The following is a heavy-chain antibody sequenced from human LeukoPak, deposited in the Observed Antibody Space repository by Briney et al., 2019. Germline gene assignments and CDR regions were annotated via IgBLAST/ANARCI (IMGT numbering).Heavy chain of an antibody. CDR3: SRDPRGPDY. V-gene: IGHV3-48*03. CDR2: ISPSGTTM. CDR1: RFTFSRLE. J-gene: IGHJ4*02. Sequence: GGSLRLSCAVSRFTFSRLEMRCMRQAPGKGLEWISYISPSGTTMYYVDSVKGRFIISRDNAKDSLYLQMNSLRVEDTAVYYCSRDPRGPDYWGQGTLVTVSS.